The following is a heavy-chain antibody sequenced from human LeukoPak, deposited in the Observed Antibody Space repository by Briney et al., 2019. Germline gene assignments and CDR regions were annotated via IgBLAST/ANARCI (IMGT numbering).Heavy chain of an antibody. CDR1: GFTFSSYT. V-gene: IGHV3-21*01. CDR2: ISSSSSYI. Sequence: SGGSLRLSCAASGFTFSSYTMNWVRQAPGKGLEWVSSISSSSSYIYYADSLKGRFTISRDNAKNSLYLQMISLRAEDTAVYYCARDRTDIVVVVAATLSAELDYWGPGTLVTVSS. J-gene: IGHJ4*02. D-gene: IGHD2-15*01. CDR3: ARDRTDIVVVVAATLSAELDY.